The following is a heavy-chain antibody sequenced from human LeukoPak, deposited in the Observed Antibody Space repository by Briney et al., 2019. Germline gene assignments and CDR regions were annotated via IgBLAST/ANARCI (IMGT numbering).Heavy chain of an antibody. CDR3: ARRSGLDY. CDR1: GFTFSSYS. J-gene: IGHJ4*02. CDR2: ISSSSSTI. V-gene: IGHV3-48*01. Sequence: PGGSLRLSCAASGFTFSSYSMNWVRQAPGKGLEWVSYISSSSSTIYYADSVKGRFTISRDNAKNSLYLQMNSLRAEDTAVYYCARRSGLDYWGQGTLVTVSS. D-gene: IGHD2-15*01.